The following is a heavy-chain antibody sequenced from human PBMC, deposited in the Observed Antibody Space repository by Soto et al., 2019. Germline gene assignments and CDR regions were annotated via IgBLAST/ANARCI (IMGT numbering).Heavy chain of an antibody. CDR2: IYYSGST. V-gene: IGHV4-59*01. CDR1: GGSISSYY. J-gene: IGHJ3*02. CDR3: ARALILTGYYIHDAFDI. Sequence: SETLSLTCTVSGGSISSYYWSWIRQPPGKGLEWIGYIYYSGSTNYNPSLKSRITITVDTSKNQISQKLNSVTAADKAVYYCARALILTGYYIHDAFDIWGQGTMVTVS. D-gene: IGHD3-9*01.